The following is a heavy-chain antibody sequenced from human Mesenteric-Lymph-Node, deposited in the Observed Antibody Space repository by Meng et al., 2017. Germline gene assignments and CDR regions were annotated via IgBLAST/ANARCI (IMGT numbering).Heavy chain of an antibody. V-gene: IGHV4-61*01. CDR3: ARDLRGGMDV. Sequence: GSLRLSCTVSGGSVSSGSYYWSWIRQPPGKGLEWIGYIYYSGSTNYNPSLKSRVTISVDTSKNQFSLKLSSVTAADTAVYYCARDLRGGMDVWAQGTTATFPS. CDR2: IYYSGST. D-gene: IGHD3-10*01. J-gene: IGHJ6*02. CDR1: GGSVSSGSYY.